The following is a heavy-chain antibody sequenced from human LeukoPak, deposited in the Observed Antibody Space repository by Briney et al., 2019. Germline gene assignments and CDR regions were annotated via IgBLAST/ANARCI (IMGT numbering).Heavy chain of an antibody. CDR3: ARELSGSYYHFQH. CDR2: IIPIFGTA. Sequence: SVKVSCKASGGTFSSYAISWVRQAPGQGLEWVGGIIPIFGTANYAQKFQGRVTITADESTSTAYMELSSLRSEDTAVYYCARELSGSYYHFQHWGQGTLVTVSS. V-gene: IGHV1-69*13. CDR1: GGTFSSYA. D-gene: IGHD1-26*01. J-gene: IGHJ1*01.